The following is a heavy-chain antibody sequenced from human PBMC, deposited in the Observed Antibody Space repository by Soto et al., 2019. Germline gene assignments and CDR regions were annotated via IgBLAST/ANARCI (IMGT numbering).Heavy chain of an antibody. CDR1: GFRFGDYA. CDR3: SRAINDNGWHFGY. V-gene: IGHV3-49*04. J-gene: IGHJ4*02. D-gene: IGHD6-19*01. Sequence: GGSLRLSCTASGFRFGDYAMNWVRQAPGKGLEWVGFITSKAYGGTTKYAASVKGRFTISRDDSKGIAYLQMNSVKTEDTAVYYCSRAINDNGWHFGYWGQGNLVTVSS. CDR2: ITSKAYGGTT.